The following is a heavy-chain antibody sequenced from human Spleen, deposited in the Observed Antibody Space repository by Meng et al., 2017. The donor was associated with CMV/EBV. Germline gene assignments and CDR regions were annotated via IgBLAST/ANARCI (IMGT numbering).Heavy chain of an antibody. J-gene: IGHJ5*02. CDR2: INHSGST. D-gene: IGHD3-9*01. CDR3: AREFRPGRWPYYDILIRVAGFDP. CDR1: GGSFSGYY. Sequence: SQTLSLTCAVYGGSFSGYYWSWTRQPPGKGLEWIGEINHSGSTNYNPSLKSRVTISVDTSKNQFSLKLSSVTAADTAVYYWAREFRPGRWPYYDILIRVAGFDPWGQGTLVTVSS. V-gene: IGHV4-34*01.